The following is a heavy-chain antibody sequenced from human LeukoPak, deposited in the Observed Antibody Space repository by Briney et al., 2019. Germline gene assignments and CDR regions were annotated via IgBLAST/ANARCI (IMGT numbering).Heavy chain of an antibody. CDR3: ARGRFDSMVRGVIAFDP. J-gene: IGHJ5*02. CDR2: IYYSGST. CDR1: GGSISSGGYY. Sequence: PSETLSLTCTVSGGSISSGGYYWSWIRQHPGKGLEWIGYIYYSGSTYYNPSLKSRVTISGDTSKHQFSLKLSSVTAADTAVYYCARGRFDSMVRGVIAFDPWGQGTLVTVSS. V-gene: IGHV4-31*03. D-gene: IGHD3-10*01.